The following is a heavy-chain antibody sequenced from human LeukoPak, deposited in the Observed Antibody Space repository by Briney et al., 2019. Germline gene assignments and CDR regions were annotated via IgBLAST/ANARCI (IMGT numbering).Heavy chain of an antibody. CDR3: ARGTLFTMIPFDY. Sequence: GGSLRLSCAASGFTVSNNYMNWVRQAPGKGLEWVAVISYDGSNKYYADSVKGRFTISRDNSKNTLYLQMNSLRAEDTAVYYCARGTLFTMIPFDYWGQGTLVTVSS. CDR1: GFTVSNNY. CDR2: ISYDGSNK. D-gene: IGHD3-22*01. J-gene: IGHJ4*02. V-gene: IGHV3-30*03.